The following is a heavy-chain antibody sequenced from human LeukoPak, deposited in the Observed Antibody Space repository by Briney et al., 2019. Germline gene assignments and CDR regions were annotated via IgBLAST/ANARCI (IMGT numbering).Heavy chain of an antibody. J-gene: IGHJ4*02. V-gene: IGHV3-9*01. D-gene: IGHD3-22*01. CDR2: ISWNSGSI. CDR1: GFTFDDYA. CDR3: AKGWGIVVGPFDY. Sequence: GGSLRLSCAASGFTFDDYAMHWVRQAPGEGLEWVSGISWNSGSIGYADSVKGRFTISRDNAKNSLYLQMNSLRAEDTALYYCAKGWGIVVGPFDYWGQGTLVTVSS.